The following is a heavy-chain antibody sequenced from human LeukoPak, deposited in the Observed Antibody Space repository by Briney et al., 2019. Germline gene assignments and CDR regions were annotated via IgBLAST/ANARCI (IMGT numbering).Heavy chain of an antibody. V-gene: IGHV3-74*01. CDR3: ARDGPTYSSSWYYFDY. J-gene: IGHJ4*02. CDR2: INSGGSGT. D-gene: IGHD6-13*01. Sequence: GGSLRLSCAASGFAFSSNWMHWVRQTPGKGLVWVSRINSGGSGTSYADSVEGRFTISRDNAKNTLYLQMTSLRAEDTAVYYCARDGPTYSSSWYYFDYWGQGTLVTASS. CDR1: GFAFSSNW.